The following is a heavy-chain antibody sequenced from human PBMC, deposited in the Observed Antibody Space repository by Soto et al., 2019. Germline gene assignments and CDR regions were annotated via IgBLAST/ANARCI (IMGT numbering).Heavy chain of an antibody. CDR1: GYGYTVDH. V-gene: IGHV1-18*04. CDR2: ISAYNGNT. CDR3: ARDPRSVYYTLYYYHGMDV. J-gene: IGHJ6*02. D-gene: IGHD3-22*01. Sequence: KRACKASGYGYTVDHRRWGRHTTGQGLEWMGWISAYNGNTNSAQKLQGRVTMTTDTSTSTAYMELRSLRSDDTAVYYCARDPRSVYYTLYYYHGMDVWGQGTTVTVSS.